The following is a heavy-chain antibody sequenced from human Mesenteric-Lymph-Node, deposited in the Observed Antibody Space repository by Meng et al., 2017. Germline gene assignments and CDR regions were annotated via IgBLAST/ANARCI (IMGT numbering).Heavy chain of an antibody. CDR1: GGSITSGIYH. Sequence: SETLSLTCTVSGGSITSGIYHWSWIRQPAGKGLEWIGRIYVSGSTNYSPSLKSRVTISVDVSKNQFSLKLNSVTAADTAVYYCARDPDDYGGPFPHRWGQGTLVTVSS. D-gene: IGHD4-23*01. CDR3: ARDPDDYGGPFPHR. CDR2: IYVSGST. V-gene: IGHV4-61*02. J-gene: IGHJ4*02.